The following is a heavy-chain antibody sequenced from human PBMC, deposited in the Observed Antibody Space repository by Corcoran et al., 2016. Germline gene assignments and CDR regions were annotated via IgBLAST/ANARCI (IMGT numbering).Heavy chain of an antibody. D-gene: IGHD3-10*01. Sequence: QVQLQQWGAGLLKPSETLSLTCAVYGGSFSGYYWSWIRQPPGKGLEWIGEINHSGSTNYNPSLKSRVTISVDTSKNQFSLKLSSVTAADTAVYDCASVLWFGEGRFDPWGQGTLVTVSS. CDR3: ASVLWFGEGRFDP. J-gene: IGHJ5*02. CDR2: INHSGST. V-gene: IGHV4-34*01. CDR1: GGSFSGYY.